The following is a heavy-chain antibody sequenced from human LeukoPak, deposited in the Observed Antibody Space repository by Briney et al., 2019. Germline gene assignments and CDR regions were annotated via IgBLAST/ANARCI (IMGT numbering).Heavy chain of an antibody. D-gene: IGHD3-22*01. CDR1: GYTFTSYW. CDR2: INPGDSDT. J-gene: IGHJ4*02. CDR3: ARPKFQNYYDSSGYGFDY. V-gene: IGHV5-51*03. Sequence: GASLTISCTGSGYTFTSYWIGSVRQRPGKGLEWMGIINPGDSDTRYSPSLQGQVTISADKSISTAYLQWSSLKASDTAMYYCARPKFQNYYDSSGYGFDYWGQGTLVTVSS.